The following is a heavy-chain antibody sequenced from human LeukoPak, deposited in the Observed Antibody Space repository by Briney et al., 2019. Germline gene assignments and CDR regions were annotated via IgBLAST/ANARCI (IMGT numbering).Heavy chain of an antibody. CDR3: ARSSGYPYFDY. Sequence: GGSLRLSCAASGFTFSSYSMSWVRQAPGKGLEWVSYIGGSSSPIYYADSVKGRFTISRDNAKNSLFLQMSSLRVEDTAVYYCARSSGYPYFDYWGQGTLVTVSS. D-gene: IGHD3-22*01. CDR1: GFTFSSYS. V-gene: IGHV3-48*01. CDR2: IGGSSSPI. J-gene: IGHJ4*02.